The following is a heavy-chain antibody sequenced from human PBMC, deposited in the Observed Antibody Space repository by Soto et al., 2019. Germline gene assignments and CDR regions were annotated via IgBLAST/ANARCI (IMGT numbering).Heavy chain of an antibody. CDR2: IYWDDDK. Sequence: QITLKESGPTLVKPTQTLTLTCSFSGFSLSTSGEGLGWIRQPPRKALEWLALIYWDDDKRYSPSLKSRLTITNGTAKNQVVLTLTALDPVDTATYYCGHWRGSGSYTMFDYWGQGTLVTVSS. V-gene: IGHV2-5*02. CDR3: GHWRGSGSYTMFDY. D-gene: IGHD3-10*01. CDR1: GFSLSTSGEG. J-gene: IGHJ4*02.